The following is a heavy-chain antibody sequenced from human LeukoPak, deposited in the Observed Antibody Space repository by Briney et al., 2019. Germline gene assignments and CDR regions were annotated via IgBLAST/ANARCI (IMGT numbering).Heavy chain of an antibody. Sequence: GGSLRLSCAASGFTFSSYAMHWVRQAPGKGLEWVAFISYDGSNKYYADSVKGRFTISRDNSKSTLYLQMNSLRAEDTAVYYCARAGIEYYDSSGYYPNWFDPWGQGTLVTVSS. CDR2: ISYDGSNK. CDR1: GFTFSSYA. V-gene: IGHV3-30-3*01. D-gene: IGHD3-22*01. CDR3: ARAGIEYYDSSGYYPNWFDP. J-gene: IGHJ5*02.